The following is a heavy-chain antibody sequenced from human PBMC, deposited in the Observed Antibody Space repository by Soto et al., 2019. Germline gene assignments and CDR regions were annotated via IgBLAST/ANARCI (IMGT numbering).Heavy chain of an antibody. V-gene: IGHV4-31*01. CDR2: IYQRGST. J-gene: IGHJ4*02. Sequence: QVQLQESGPGLVKPSQTLSLTCTVSGDSISSGGYYWTWIRQHPGKGLEWIGYIYQRGSTYYNPSLKSPVTISIATPKHQCSLKLNSVTAADTAVYYCARDQADTDMVCDYWCQGTLVIVPS. D-gene: IGHD5-18*01. CDR1: GDSISSGGYY. CDR3: ARDQADTDMVCDY.